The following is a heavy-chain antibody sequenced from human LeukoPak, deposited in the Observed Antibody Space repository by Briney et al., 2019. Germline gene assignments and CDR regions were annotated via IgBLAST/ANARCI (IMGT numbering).Heavy chain of an antibody. D-gene: IGHD3-3*01. CDR1: GGSFSGYY. V-gene: IGHV4-34*01. CDR3: ARGPYYDFWSGPKSWFGP. CDR2: INHSGST. J-gene: IGHJ5*02. Sequence: PSETLSLTCAVYGGSFSGYYWSWIRQPPGKGLEWIGEINHSGSTNYNPSLKSRVTISVDTSKNQFSLKLSSVTAADTAVYYCARGPYYDFWSGPKSWFGPWGQGTLVTVSS.